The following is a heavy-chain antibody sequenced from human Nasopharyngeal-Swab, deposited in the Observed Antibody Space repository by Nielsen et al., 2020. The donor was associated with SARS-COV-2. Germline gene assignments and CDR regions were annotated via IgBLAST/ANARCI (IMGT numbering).Heavy chain of an antibody. Sequence: LRLPCAVSGGSFSGYYWGWIRRPPGKGLEWIGEINHSGSTNYNPSLKSRVTISLDTSKNHFSLKLRSATAADTAVYYCARGLSGVVPAPILGLGPFYSYYYMDVWGKGTTVTVSS. D-gene: IGHD2-2*01. V-gene: IGHV4-34*01. CDR1: GGSFSGYY. CDR3: ARGLSGVVPAPILGLGPFYSYYYMDV. CDR2: INHSGST. J-gene: IGHJ6*03.